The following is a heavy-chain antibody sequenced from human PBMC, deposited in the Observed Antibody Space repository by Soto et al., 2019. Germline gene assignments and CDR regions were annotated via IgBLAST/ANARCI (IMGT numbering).Heavy chain of an antibody. Sequence: QVQLQQWGAGLLKPSETLSLTCAVSGGSFSSHYYNWIRQSPGQSLEWIGEINHSGAAIYNPSLKSRLTMSIDTSKSQLSLNLRSVTAADTAVYYCAVTGTYNWFDPWGQGTLVTVSS. CDR2: INHSGAA. V-gene: IGHV4-34*01. CDR1: GGSFSSHY. CDR3: AVTGTYNWFDP. J-gene: IGHJ5*02. D-gene: IGHD7-27*01.